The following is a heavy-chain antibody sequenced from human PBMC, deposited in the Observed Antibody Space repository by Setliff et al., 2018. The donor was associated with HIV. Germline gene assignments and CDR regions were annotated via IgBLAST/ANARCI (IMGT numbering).Heavy chain of an antibody. CDR2: IWYDASQT. V-gene: IGHV3-30*02. Sequence: GSLRLSCVASGFTFSNYGMNWVRQAPGKGLEWVAFIWYDASQTYYEDSVKGRFTISRDNSKNTLYLQINSLRPEDTAVYFCAKDISGWFSRQGSDYWGQGTLVTVSS. J-gene: IGHJ4*02. CDR1: GFTFSNYG. D-gene: IGHD6-13*01. CDR3: AKDISGWFSRQGSDY.